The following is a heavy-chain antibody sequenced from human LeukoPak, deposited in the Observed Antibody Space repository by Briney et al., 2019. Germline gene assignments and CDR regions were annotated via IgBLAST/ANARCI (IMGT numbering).Heavy chain of an antibody. CDR2: IYYSGST. J-gene: IGHJ3*02. CDR3: ARETYYYGSGSYWNDAFDI. V-gene: IGHV4-30-4*08. D-gene: IGHD3-10*01. CDR1: GGSISSGDYY. Sequence: SQTLSLTCTVSGGSISSGDYYWSWIRQPPGKGLEWIGYIYYSGSTYYNPSLKSRVTISVDTSKNQFSLRLSSVTAADTAVYYCARETYYYGSGSYWNDAFDIWGQGTMVTVSS.